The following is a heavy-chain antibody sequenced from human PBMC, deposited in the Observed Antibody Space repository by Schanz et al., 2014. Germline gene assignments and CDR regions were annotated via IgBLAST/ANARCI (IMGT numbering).Heavy chain of an antibody. J-gene: IGHJ5*02. D-gene: IGHD3-10*01. Sequence: EVQLVESGGGLVQPGGSLRLSCAASGFTFSSYSMNWVRQAPGKGLEWVSYISSSSSTIYYADSVKGRFTISRDNAKIALYLQMNSLRDEDTAVYYCARDSDSATMFRTYNWFDPWGQGTLVTVSS. V-gene: IGHV3-48*02. CDR2: ISSSSSTI. CDR1: GFTFSSYS. CDR3: ARDSDSATMFRTYNWFDP.